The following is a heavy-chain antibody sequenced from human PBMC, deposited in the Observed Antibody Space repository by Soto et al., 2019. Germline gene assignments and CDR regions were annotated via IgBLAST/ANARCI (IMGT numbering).Heavy chain of an antibody. D-gene: IGHD3-10*01. CDR1: GYTFTSYA. CDR3: ARDGWFGEYLCWFDP. J-gene: IGHJ5*02. CDR2: INTNTGNP. V-gene: IGHV7-4-1*02. Sequence: ASVKVSCKASGYTFTSYAMNWVRQAPGQGLEWMGWINTNTGNPTYAQGFTGRFVFSLDTSVSTAYLQISSLKAEDTAVYYCARDGWFGEYLCWFDPWGQGTLVTVSS.